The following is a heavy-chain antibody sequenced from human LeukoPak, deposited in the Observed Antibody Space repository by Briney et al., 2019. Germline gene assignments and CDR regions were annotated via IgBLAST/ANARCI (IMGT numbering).Heavy chain of an antibody. J-gene: IGHJ6*03. D-gene: IGHD6-6*01. CDR2: IYPGDSDT. V-gene: IGHV5-51*01. CDR1: GYSFTSYW. Sequence: GESLKISCKGSGYSFTSYWIGWVRQMPGKGLEWMGIIYPGDSDTRYSPSFQGQVTISADKSISTAHLQWSSLKASDTAMYYCARSSIGYYYYYYMDVWGKGTTVTVSS. CDR3: ARSSIGYYYYYYMDV.